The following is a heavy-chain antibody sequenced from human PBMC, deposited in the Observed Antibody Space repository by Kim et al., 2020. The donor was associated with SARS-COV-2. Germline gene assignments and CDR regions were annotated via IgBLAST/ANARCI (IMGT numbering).Heavy chain of an antibody. J-gene: IGHJ5*02. V-gene: IGHV1-3*01. Sequence: ASVKVSCKASGYTFTSYAMHWVRQAPGQRLEWMGWINAGNGNTKYSQKFQGRVTITRDTSASTAYMELSSLRSEDTAVYYCARDLGGAVAGTSTGGGSFDPWGQGTLVTVSS. CDR2: INAGNGNT. CDR1: GYTFTSYA. D-gene: IGHD6-19*01. CDR3: ARDLGGAVAGTSTGGGSFDP.